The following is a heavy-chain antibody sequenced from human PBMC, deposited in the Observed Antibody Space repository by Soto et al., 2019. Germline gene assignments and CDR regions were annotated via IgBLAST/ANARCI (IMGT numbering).Heavy chain of an antibody. J-gene: IGHJ3*02. D-gene: IGHD2-2*01. Sequence: QVQLVQSGAEVKKPGASVKVSCKASGYTFTSYYMHWVRQAPGQGLEWMGIINPSGGSTSYAQKFQCRVTMTRDTSTSTVYMELSSLRSEDTAVYYCARSIVVVPAAMQNAFDIWGQGTMVTVSS. CDR2: INPSGGST. CDR1: GYTFTSYY. V-gene: IGHV1-46*01. CDR3: ARSIVVVPAAMQNAFDI.